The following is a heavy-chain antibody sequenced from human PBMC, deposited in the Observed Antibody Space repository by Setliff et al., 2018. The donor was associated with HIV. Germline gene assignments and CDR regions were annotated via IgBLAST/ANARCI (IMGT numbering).Heavy chain of an antibody. CDR2: IRSKPYGGTT. V-gene: IGHV3-49*04. CDR3: TRNRNYAFDI. CDR1: GLTFNRYW. J-gene: IGHJ3*02. Sequence: GGSLRLSCVASGLTFNRYWMSWVRQAPGKGLEWVGFIRSKPYGGTTEYGASVKGRFTMSRDDSKSIAYLQMNSLKTEDTAVYYCTRNRNYAFDIWGQGTMVTVSS.